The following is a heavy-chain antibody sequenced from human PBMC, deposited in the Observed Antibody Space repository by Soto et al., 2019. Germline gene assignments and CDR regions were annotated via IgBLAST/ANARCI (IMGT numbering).Heavy chain of an antibody. CDR1: GYTFTSYA. CDR3: ARGNQVYYFDY. V-gene: IGHV1-3*01. Sequence: QVQLVQSGAEVKKPGASVKVSCKASGYTFTSYAMHWVRQAPGQRFEWMGWINAGNGNTKYSGKFQGRVAIIRDTSASTAYMELSSLRSEDTAVYYCARGNQVYYFDYWGQGTLVTVSS. J-gene: IGHJ4*02. CDR2: INAGNGNT.